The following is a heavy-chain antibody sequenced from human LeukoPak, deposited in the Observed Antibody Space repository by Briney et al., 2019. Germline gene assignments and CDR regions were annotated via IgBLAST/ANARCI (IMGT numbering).Heavy chain of an antibody. CDR1: GNYW. V-gene: IGHV3-74*01. CDR2: INSDGSWT. Sequence: GGSLRLSCAASGNYWMHWVRQVPGKGLVWVSHINSDGSWTSYADSVKGRFTISKDNAKKTMYLQINSLRAEGTAVYYCARDRHCVNGLCHNSPGMDVWGRGTTVTVSS. CDR3: ARDRHCVNGLCHNSPGMDV. D-gene: IGHD2-8*01. J-gene: IGHJ6*02.